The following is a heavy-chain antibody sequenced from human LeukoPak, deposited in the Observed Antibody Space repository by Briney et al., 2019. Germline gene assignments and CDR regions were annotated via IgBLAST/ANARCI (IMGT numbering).Heavy chain of an antibody. Sequence: GGSLRLSCAASGFTFSSYWMSWVRQAPEKGLEWVANIKQDGSEKYYVDSVKGRFTISRDNAKNSLYLQMNSLRAEDTAVYYCARDGSSWIHYFDYWGQGTLVTVSS. CDR3: ARDGSSWIHYFDY. CDR2: IKQDGSEK. CDR1: GFTFSSYW. J-gene: IGHJ4*02. D-gene: IGHD6-13*01. V-gene: IGHV3-7*01.